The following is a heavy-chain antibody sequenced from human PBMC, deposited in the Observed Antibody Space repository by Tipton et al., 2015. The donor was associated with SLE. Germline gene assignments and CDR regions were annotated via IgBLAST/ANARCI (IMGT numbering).Heavy chain of an antibody. CDR2: VYNTGTT. V-gene: IGHV4-59*11. J-gene: IGHJ4*02. D-gene: IGHD6-19*01. Sequence: TCTVSGGSISSHYWSWIRQPPGKGLEWIGYVYNTGTTNYNPSLKSRVTMSVDTSKNQFSLKLSSVTAADTAVFYCAKGSGWYKDWGQGTLVTVSS. CDR3: AKGSGWYKD. CDR1: GGSISSHY.